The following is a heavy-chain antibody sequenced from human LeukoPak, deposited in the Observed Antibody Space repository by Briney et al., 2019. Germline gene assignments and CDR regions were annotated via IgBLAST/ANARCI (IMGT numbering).Heavy chain of an antibody. CDR2: IYYSGST. CDR1: GGSISSSSYY. J-gene: IGHJ4*02. Sequence: SETLSLTCTVSGGSISSSSYYWGWIRQPPGKGLEWIGSIYYSGSTYYNPSLKSRVTISADTSKNQFSLKLSSVTAADTAVYYCARGESSGWYGDYWGQGTLVTVSS. D-gene: IGHD6-19*01. CDR3: ARGESSGWYGDY. V-gene: IGHV4-39*01.